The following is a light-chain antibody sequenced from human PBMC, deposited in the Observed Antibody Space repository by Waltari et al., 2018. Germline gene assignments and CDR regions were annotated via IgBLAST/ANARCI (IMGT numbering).Light chain of an antibody. CDR3: QTWGTGTHVV. CDR1: SGHSSYA. CDR2: LNSDGSH. J-gene: IGLJ2*01. Sequence: QPELTQSPSASASLGASVKLTCILSSGHSSYAIAWHQQQPQKGPRYLMKLNSDGSHNKGDGVPDRFSRSSSGAERYLTISSLQSEDEADYYCQTWGTGTHVVFGGGTKLTVL. V-gene: IGLV4-69*01.